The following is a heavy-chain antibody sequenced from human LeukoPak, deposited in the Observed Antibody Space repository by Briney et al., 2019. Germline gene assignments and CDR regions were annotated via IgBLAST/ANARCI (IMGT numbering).Heavy chain of an antibody. CDR1: GFTFSSYA. D-gene: IGHD6-13*01. Sequence: GGSLRLSCAASGFTFSSYAMHWVRQAPGKGLEWVAVISYDGSNKYYADSVKGRFTISRDNSKNTLYLQMNSLRAEDAAVYYCARSGSSRWYRPSSPDYWGQGTLVTVSS. J-gene: IGHJ4*02. V-gene: IGHV3-30-3*01. CDR3: ARSGSSRWYRPSSPDY. CDR2: ISYDGSNK.